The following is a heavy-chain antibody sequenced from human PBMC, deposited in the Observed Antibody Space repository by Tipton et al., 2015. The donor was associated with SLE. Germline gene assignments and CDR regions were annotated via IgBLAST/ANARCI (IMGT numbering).Heavy chain of an antibody. D-gene: IGHD1-26*01. V-gene: IGHV3-48*03. CDR2: ISSSGSTI. CDR3: AREKGVGAPVDVFDI. Sequence: SLRLSCAASGFTFSSYEMNWVRQAPGKGLEWVSYISSSGSTIYYADSVKGRFTISRDNPKNSLYLQMNSLRAEDTAVYYCAREKGVGAPVDVFDIGGQGTLVTLSS. CDR1: GFTFSSYE. J-gene: IGHJ3*02.